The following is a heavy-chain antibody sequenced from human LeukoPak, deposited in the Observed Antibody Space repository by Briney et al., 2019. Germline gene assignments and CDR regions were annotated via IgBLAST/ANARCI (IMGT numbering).Heavy chain of an antibody. V-gene: IGHV4-59*12. CDR3: ARGDHYYGSGSYSYYFDY. J-gene: IGHJ4*02. Sequence: SETLSLTCTVSGGSISSYYWSWLRQPPGKGLEWIGYIYYSGSTNYNPSLKSRVTISVDTSKNQFSLKLSSVTAADTAAYYCARGDHYYGSGSYSYYFDYWGQGTLVTVSS. D-gene: IGHD3-10*01. CDR2: IYYSGST. CDR1: GGSISSYY.